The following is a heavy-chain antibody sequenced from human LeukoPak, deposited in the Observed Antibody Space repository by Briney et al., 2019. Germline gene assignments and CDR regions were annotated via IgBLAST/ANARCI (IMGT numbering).Heavy chain of an antibody. J-gene: IGHJ4*02. D-gene: IGHD1-1*01. CDR3: ANSTTGTRFVDY. CDR2: ISYSGST. Sequence: SETLSLTCTVSGGSISSYYWSWIRQPPGKGLEWIGYISYSGSTNYNPSLKSRVTISVDTSKNQFSLNLSSVTAADTAVYYCANSTTGTRFVDYWGQGTLVTVSS. V-gene: IGHV4-59*01. CDR1: GGSISSYY.